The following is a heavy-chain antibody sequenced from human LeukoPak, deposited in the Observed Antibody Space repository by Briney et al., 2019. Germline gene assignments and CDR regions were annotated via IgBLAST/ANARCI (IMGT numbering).Heavy chain of an antibody. CDR2: ISAYNGNT. D-gene: IGHD3-22*01. CDR1: GYTFTSYG. CDR3: ARVGYYYDSSGYPPPLFDY. J-gene: IGHJ4*02. V-gene: IGHV1-18*01. Sequence: ASVKVSCKASGYTFTSYGISWVRQAPGQGLEWMEWISAYNGNTNYAQKLQGRVTMTTDTSTSTAYMELRSLRSDDTAVYYCARVGYYYDSSGYPPPLFDYWGQGTLVTVSS.